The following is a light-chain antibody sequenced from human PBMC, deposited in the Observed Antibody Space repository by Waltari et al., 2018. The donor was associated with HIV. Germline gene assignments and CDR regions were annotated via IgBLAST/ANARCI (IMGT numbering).Light chain of an antibody. CDR1: TANIGANF. Sequence: QSVLTHPPSASGTPGQRVTSPCSGGTANIGANFVFWFQQFPGTAPKLLIYRGNLRQSVVPARFSGSKSGTSASLTISGLRSCDEAHYFCAVLDDTLGGGVFGGGTKLTVL. CDR3: AVLDDTLGGGV. J-gene: IGLJ3*02. V-gene: IGLV1-47*01. CDR2: RGN.